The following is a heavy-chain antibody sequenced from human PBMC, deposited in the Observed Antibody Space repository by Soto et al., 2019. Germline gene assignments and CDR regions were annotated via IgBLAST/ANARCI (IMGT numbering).Heavy chain of an antibody. Sequence: QVQLQESGPGLVKPSQTLSLTCTVSGGSISSGGYYWSWIRQHPGKGLEWIGYIYYSGSTYYNPSLESRVNISVDTSKNHFSLELSSVTASDTAVYYCARVNHVYGDPSCFDYWGQGTLVTVSS. CDR1: GGSISSGGYY. D-gene: IGHD4-17*01. CDR2: IYYSGST. CDR3: ARVNHVYGDPSCFDY. V-gene: IGHV4-31*03. J-gene: IGHJ4*02.